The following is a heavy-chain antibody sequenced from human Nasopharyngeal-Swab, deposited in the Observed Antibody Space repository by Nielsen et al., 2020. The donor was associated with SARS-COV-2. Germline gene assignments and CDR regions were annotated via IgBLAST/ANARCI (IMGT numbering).Heavy chain of an antibody. CDR3: ARRDCSSTSCSHYYYYGMDV. CDR1: GYSFTSYW. CDR2: IDPSDSYT. J-gene: IGHJ6*02. D-gene: IGHD2-2*01. V-gene: IGHV5-10-1*01. Sequence: GGSLSLSCKGSGYSFTSYWISWVRQMPGKGLEWMGRIDPSDSYTNYSPSFQGHVTISADKSISTAYLQWSSLKASDTAMYYCARRDCSSTSCSHYYYYGMDVWGQGTTVTVSS.